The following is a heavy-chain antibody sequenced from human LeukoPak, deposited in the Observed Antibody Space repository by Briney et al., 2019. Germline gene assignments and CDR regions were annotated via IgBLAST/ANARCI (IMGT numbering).Heavy chain of an antibody. CDR1: GGSISSYY. Sequence: SETLSLTCTVSGGSISSYYWSWIRQPPGKGLEWIGYIYYSGSTNYNPSLKSRVTISVDTSKNQFSLKLSSVTAADTAVYYCARHRGYYDSSGYYYVYAFDIWGQGTMVTVSS. V-gene: IGHV4-59*08. J-gene: IGHJ3*02. D-gene: IGHD3-22*01. CDR2: IYYSGST. CDR3: ARHRGYYDSSGYYYVYAFDI.